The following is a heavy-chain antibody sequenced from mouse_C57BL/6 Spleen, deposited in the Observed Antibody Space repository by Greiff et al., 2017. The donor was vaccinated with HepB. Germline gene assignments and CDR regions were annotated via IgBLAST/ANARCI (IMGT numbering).Heavy chain of an antibody. J-gene: IGHJ4*01. D-gene: IGHD1-1*01. CDR1: GYSFTDYN. CDR3: ARFTTVVEDAMDD. V-gene: IGHV1-39*01. Sequence: VQLQQSGPELVKPGASVKISCKASGYSFTDYNMNWVKQSNGKSLEWIGVINPNYGTTSYNQKFKGKATLTVDQSTTTAYMQLNSLTSADSAVYYCARFTTVVEDAMDDWGQGTSVTVSS. CDR2: INPNYGTT.